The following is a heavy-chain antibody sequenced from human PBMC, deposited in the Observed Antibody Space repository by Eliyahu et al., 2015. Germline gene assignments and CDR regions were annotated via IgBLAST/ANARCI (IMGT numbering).Heavy chain of an antibody. CDR3: VGEGPVTGKFDT. CDR2: IKHSGAT. Sequence: QVQLQQXGAGMLKPTETLTLTCAVFGGSLSSHYWNWIRQSSGQGLEWIGDIKHSGATKYNPSLKSRVTISLDPSKSQASLKLNSVTAADTAVYYCVGEGPVTGKFDTWGQGTLVTVSS. D-gene: IGHD6-19*01. CDR1: GGSLSSHY. V-gene: IGHV4-34*01. J-gene: IGHJ5*02.